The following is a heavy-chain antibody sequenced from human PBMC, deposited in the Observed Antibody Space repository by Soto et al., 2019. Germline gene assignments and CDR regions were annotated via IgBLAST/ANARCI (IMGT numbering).Heavy chain of an antibody. Sequence: QVQLVQSGAEVKRPGASVKVSCKASGYSFTGYYMHWVRQAPGQGLEWRGWIIPHSGGTNYGQKSQARDTRSRITSMSTAQMQRSGLTSVDTAVYYRARKTDDYTNGAHVRWGQGPVVTVPS. J-gene: IGHJ4*02. CDR1: GYSFTGYY. V-gene: IGHV1-2*02. CDR3: ARKTDDYTNGAHVR. CDR2: IIPHSGGT. D-gene: IGHD4-4*01.